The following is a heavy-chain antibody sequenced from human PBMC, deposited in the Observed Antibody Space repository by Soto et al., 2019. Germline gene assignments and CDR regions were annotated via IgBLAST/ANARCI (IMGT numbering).Heavy chain of an antibody. J-gene: IGHJ6*02. V-gene: IGHV1-69*01. Sequence: QVLLVQSSAEVKKPGSSVKVSCKASGGTFTSTAFSWVRQAPGQGLEWMGGIIPVLGTPTYAQKFQATLTVTADASTTTVHMELSSLRSDDTAVYYCASSAGMDHLLNYYGLNVWGQGTTVTVSS. CDR2: IIPVLGTP. CDR3: ASSAGMDHLLNYYGLNV. CDR1: GGTFTSTA. D-gene: IGHD6-13*01.